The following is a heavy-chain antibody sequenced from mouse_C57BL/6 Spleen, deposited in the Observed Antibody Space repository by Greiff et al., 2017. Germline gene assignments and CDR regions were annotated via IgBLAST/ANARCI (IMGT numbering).Heavy chain of an antibody. CDR2: ISSGSSTL. CDR3: ARPGLPWYFDV. Sequence: DVHLVESGGGLVKPGGSLKLSCAASGFTFSDYGMHWVRQAPEKGLEWVAYISSGSSTLYYADTVKGGFTISRDNAKNTLFLQMTSLRSEDTAMYYCARPGLPWYFDVWGTGTTVTVSS. CDR1: GFTFSDYG. J-gene: IGHJ1*03. V-gene: IGHV5-17*01. D-gene: IGHD5-5*01.